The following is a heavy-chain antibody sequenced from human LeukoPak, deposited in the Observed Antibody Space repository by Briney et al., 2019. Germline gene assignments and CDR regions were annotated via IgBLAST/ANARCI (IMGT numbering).Heavy chain of an antibody. V-gene: IGHV4-4*09. CDR3: ATSYDAKTAPYDL. Sequence: SETLSLTCTVSGGSMSSYCWSWVRQPPGKGLEWIGFIYTTGRSDYNPPLRSRVTMSADTSKNQVSMELTFLTAADTAVYYCATSYDAKTAPYDLWGQGTLVTVSS. J-gene: IGHJ5*02. CDR2: IYTTGRS. CDR1: GGSMSSYC. D-gene: IGHD3-3*01.